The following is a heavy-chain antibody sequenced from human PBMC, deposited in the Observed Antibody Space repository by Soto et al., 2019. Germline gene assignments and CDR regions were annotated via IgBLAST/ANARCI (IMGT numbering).Heavy chain of an antibody. CDR1: GFTLRSHA. D-gene: IGHD2-15*01. CDR2: IAYDGRNN. CDR3: ARDRAGDILAISLAATPYFDS. V-gene: IGHV3-30*01. Sequence: QEQLVESGGGVVQPGRSLRPSCTASGFTLRSHAMHWVRQAPGKGLEWVAVIAYDGRNNYYADSVKGRLTISRDNSKNTLYLQVNSLTTEDTAVYYCARDRAGDILAISLAATPYFDSWGQGTLVTVSS. J-gene: IGHJ4*02.